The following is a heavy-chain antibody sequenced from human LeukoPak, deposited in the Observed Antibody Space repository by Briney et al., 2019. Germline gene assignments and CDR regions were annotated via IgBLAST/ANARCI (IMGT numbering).Heavy chain of an antibody. D-gene: IGHD6-13*01. CDR1: GYTFTGYY. J-gene: IGHJ4*02. V-gene: IGHV1-2*02. CDR3: ASGQETSNSWYLPFDY. CDR2: INPNSGGS. Sequence: ASVKVSCTASGYTFTGYYMHWVRQAPGQGLEWMGWINPNSGGSNYAQKFQGRVTMTRDTSISTAYMELSRLTSDDTAVYYCASGQETSNSWYLPFDYWGQGTLVTVSS.